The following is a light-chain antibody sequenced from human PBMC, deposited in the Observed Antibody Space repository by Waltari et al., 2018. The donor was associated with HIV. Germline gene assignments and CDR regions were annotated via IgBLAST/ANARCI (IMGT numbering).Light chain of an antibody. CDR3: SSYTTTATLV. V-gene: IGLV2-14*03. Sequence: QSALTQPASVSGSPGQSITIFCIGTSSDISAYNSVAWYQQHPGKAPNSIVYGVTTRPPDVSARFSGSKSGNTATLTISGLQDDDESDYYCSSYTTTATLVFGTGTKVTVL. CDR2: GVT. J-gene: IGLJ1*01. CDR1: SSDISAYNS.